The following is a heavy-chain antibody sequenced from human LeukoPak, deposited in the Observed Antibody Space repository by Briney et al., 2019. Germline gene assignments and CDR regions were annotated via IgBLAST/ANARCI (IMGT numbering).Heavy chain of an antibody. CDR3: AKSRSSSSSHFDY. J-gene: IGHJ4*02. CDR1: GFTFSNAW. Sequence: GGSLRLSCAASGFTFSNAWMSWVRQAPGKGLEWVSTISGSGKTTYYADSVKGRFTISRDNSRNTLYLQMNSLRAEDTAVYYCAKSRSSSSSHFDYWGQGTLVTVSS. V-gene: IGHV3-23*01. CDR2: ISGSGKTT. D-gene: IGHD2-2*01.